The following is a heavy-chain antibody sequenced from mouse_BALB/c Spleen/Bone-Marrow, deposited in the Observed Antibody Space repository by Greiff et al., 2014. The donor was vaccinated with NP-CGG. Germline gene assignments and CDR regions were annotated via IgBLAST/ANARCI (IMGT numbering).Heavy chain of an antibody. CDR3: ARAITDAMDY. Sequence: VQLQQSGAELVRPGTSVKVSCEGSGYAFTNYLIEWVKQRPGQGLEWIGVINSGSGGTKYNEKFKGKATLTADKSSSTAYMQLSSLTSDDSAFYFCARAITDAMDYWGQGTSVTVSS. V-gene: IGHV1-54*01. CDR2: INSGSGGT. CDR1: GYAFTNYL. J-gene: IGHJ4*01. D-gene: IGHD2-4*01.